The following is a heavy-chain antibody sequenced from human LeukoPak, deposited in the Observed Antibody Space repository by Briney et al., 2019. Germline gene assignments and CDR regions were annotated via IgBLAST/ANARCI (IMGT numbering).Heavy chain of an antibody. CDR1: GCTLSDSY. Sequence: GASVKDSCKASGCTLSDSYIDFVRQATGQGLEWMGRINPNSGDPNYPQKFQGRVTMTRDTSISTASMEMNSLTSDDTAVYYCARSARHCNNGVCFTDYYIDRWGKGTTVTVSS. D-gene: IGHD2-8*01. V-gene: IGHV1-2*06. CDR3: ARSARHCNNGVCFTDYYIDR. CDR2: INPNSGDP. J-gene: IGHJ6*03.